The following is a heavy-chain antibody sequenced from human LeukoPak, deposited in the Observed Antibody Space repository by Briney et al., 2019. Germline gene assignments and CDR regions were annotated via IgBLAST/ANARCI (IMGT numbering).Heavy chain of an antibody. CDR1: GASISSYY. CDR2: YSGST. Sequence: SETLSLTCTVSGASISSYYWSWIRQPPGKGLEWIGYYSGSTNYNPSLKSRVTISVDTSKNQFSLKLSSVTAADTAVYYCARHRWFDAGGQEPRATVPS. V-gene: IGHV4-59*01. D-gene: IGHD1-14*01. CDR3: ARHRWFDA. J-gene: IGHJ5*02.